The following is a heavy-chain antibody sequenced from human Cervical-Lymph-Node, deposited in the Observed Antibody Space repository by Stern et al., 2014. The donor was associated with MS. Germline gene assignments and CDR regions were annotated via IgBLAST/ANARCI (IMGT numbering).Heavy chain of an antibody. CDR2: FDPEIGET. CDR3: ASVNDYGAYFDL. CDR1: GSTSSELS. V-gene: IGHV1-24*01. D-gene: IGHD4-17*01. J-gene: IGHJ4*02. Sequence: VHLVESGAEVKKPGASVKVSCKVSGSTSSELSVHWVRQAPGNGLEWMGGFDPEIGETIYAQNFDGRVTMTEDTSTDTAYMELSSLSSEDTAVYYCASVNDYGAYFDLWGQGTLVTVSS.